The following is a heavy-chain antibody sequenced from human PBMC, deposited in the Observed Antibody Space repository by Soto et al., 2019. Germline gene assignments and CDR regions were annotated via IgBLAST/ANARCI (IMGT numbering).Heavy chain of an antibody. Sequence: GGSLRLSCAASGFTFSSYSMNWVRQAPGKGLEWVSSISSSSSYIYYADSVKGRFTISRDNAKNSLYLQMNSLRAEDTAVYYCARDFDPTYAYYYDSSGPKFDPWGQGTLVTVSS. CDR1: GFTFSSYS. V-gene: IGHV3-21*01. CDR3: ARDFDPTYAYYYDSSGPKFDP. CDR2: ISSSSSYI. D-gene: IGHD3-22*01. J-gene: IGHJ5*02.